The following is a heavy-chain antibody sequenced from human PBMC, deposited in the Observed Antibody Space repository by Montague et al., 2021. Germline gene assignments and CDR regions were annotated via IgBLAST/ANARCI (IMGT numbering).Heavy chain of an antibody. Sequence: SLRLSCAASGFSFNVYGMHWVRQAPGKGLEWVAVVGHDGNYEKYADSVRGRFIVSRDNSRTTLYLQLNSLRAEDTAVYYCARDFRVRTYFDYLGQGTLVTVSS. CDR1: GFSFNVYG. CDR3: ARDFRVRTYFDY. D-gene: IGHD3-16*02. J-gene: IGHJ4*02. V-gene: IGHV3-33*01. CDR2: VGHDGNYE.